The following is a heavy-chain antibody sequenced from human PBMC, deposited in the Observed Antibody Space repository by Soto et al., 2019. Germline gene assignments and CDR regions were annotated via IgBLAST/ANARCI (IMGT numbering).Heavy chain of an antibody. CDR1: GFTFSSYA. CDR2: ISYDGSNK. V-gene: IGHV3-30-3*01. Sequence: QVQLVESGGGVVQPGRSLRLSCAASGFTFSSYAMHWVRQAPGKGLEWVAVISYDGSNKYYADSVKGRFTISRDNSQNTLYLQMNSLRAEDTAVYYCARDPIVGAARGVFDYWGQGTLVTVSS. J-gene: IGHJ4*02. D-gene: IGHD1-26*01. CDR3: ARDPIVGAARGVFDY.